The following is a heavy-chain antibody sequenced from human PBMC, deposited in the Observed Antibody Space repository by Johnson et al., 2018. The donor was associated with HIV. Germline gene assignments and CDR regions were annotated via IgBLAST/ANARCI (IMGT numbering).Heavy chain of an antibody. Sequence: QVQLVESGGGAVQPGRSLRLSCAASGFTFSVHAMHWVRQAPGKGLEWVAVIWYDGSNEYYADSVKGRFTISRDNSKNTLYMQMNSLRAEDTAVYYCARERYGSQAIDGFDIWGQGTMITVSS. D-gene: IGHD2-15*01. J-gene: IGHJ3*02. CDR2: IWYDGSNE. CDR1: GFTFSVHA. V-gene: IGHV3-30*04. CDR3: ARERYGSQAIDGFDI.